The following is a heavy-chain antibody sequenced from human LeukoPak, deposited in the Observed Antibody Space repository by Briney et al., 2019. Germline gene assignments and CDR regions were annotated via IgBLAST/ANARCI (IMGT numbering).Heavy chain of an antibody. CDR2: MSGSNSKT. V-gene: IGHV3-21*04. CDR1: GFTFSTYS. Sequence: GGSLRLSCAASGFTFSTYSMNWVRQAPGKGLEWVSSMSGSNSKTFYADSVKGRFTISRDNAKNTLYLQMNSLRAEDTAVYYCARDSVPAAIVDYWGQGTLVTVSS. CDR3: ARDSVPAAIVDY. D-gene: IGHD2-2*02. J-gene: IGHJ4*02.